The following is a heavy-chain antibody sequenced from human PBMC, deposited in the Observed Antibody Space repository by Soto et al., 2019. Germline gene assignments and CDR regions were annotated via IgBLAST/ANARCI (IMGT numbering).Heavy chain of an antibody. Sequence: PGGSLRLSCAASGFTFSSYGMHWVRQAPGKGLEWVAVIWYDGSNKYYADSVKGRFTISRDNSKNTLYLQMNSLRAEDTAVYYCVCTSCSHPSTYYYSYDGMDVWRQGTTVTVSS. V-gene: IGHV3-33*01. CDR3: VCTSCSHPSTYYYSYDGMDV. CDR2: IWYDGSNK. J-gene: IGHJ6*02. D-gene: IGHD2-2*01. CDR1: GFTFSSYG.